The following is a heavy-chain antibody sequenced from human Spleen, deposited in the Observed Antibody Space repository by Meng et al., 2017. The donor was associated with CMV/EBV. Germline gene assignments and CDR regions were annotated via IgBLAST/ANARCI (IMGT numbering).Heavy chain of an antibody. CDR2: ISFDGSNK. CDR3: ARSSSSSESFDY. J-gene: IGHJ4*02. D-gene: IGHD6-6*01. V-gene: IGHV3-30*04. Sequence: WAAFGFTLSSYTIHWVRQAPGKGLEWVAVISFDGSNKYYADSVKGRFTISRDNSKNTLYLQMNSLRAEDTAVYYCARSSSSSESFDYWGQGTLVTVSS. CDR1: GFTLSSYT.